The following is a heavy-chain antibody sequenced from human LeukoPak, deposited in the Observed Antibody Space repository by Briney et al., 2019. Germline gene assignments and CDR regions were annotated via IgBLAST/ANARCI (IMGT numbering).Heavy chain of an antibody. V-gene: IGHV4-4*09. D-gene: IGHD6-13*01. J-gene: IGHJ5*02. CDR3: ARGLGSSSWKRRCWFDP. CDR1: GGSISSYY. Sequence: PSETLSLTCTVSGGSISSYYWSWIRQPPGKGLEWIGYIYTSGSTNYNPSLKSRVTISVDTSKNQFSLKLSSVTAADTAVYYCARGLGSSSWKRRCWFDPWGQGTLVTVSS. CDR2: IYTSGST.